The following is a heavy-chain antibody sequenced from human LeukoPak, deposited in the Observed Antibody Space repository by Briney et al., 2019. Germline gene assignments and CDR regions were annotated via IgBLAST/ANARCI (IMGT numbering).Heavy chain of an antibody. V-gene: IGHV3-15*01. CDR3: TTGGLWYSGRVF. D-gene: IGHD3-10*01. CDR2: IKTKTDGGTT. CDR1: GFTFSSYA. Sequence: GGSLRLSCAASGFTFSSYAMSWVRQAPGKGLEWVGRIKTKTDGGTTAFAAPVKGRFTMSRDDSKNTLYLQMNSLKTEDTAMYYCTTGGLWYSGRVFWGQGTLVTVS. J-gene: IGHJ4*02.